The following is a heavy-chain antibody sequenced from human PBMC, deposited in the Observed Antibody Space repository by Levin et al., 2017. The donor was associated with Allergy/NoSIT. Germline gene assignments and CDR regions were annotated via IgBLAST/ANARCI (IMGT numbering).Heavy chain of an antibody. J-gene: IGHJ3*02. CDR3: ARGGGNVVDSSGYYRWDDAFDI. CDR2: INSDGSST. D-gene: IGHD3-22*01. Sequence: GGSLRLSCAASGFTFSSYWMHWVRQAPGKGLVWVSRINSDGSSTSYADSVKGRFTISRDNAKNTLYLQMNSLRAEDTAVYYCARGGGNVVDSSGYYRWDDAFDIWGQGTMVTVSS. V-gene: IGHV3-74*01. CDR1: GFTFSSYW.